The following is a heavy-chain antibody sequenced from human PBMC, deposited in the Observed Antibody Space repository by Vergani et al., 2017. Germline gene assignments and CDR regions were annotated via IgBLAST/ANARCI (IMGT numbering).Heavy chain of an antibody. CDR2: IYYSGST. D-gene: IGHD2-21*02. J-gene: IGHJ4*02. CDR1: GGSISNNY. V-gene: IGHV4-59*01. CDR3: ARVVTGSADY. Sequence: QVQLQESGPGLVKPSEILSLTCIVSGGSISNNYWGWIRKPPGKGLEWIGYIYYSGSTNYTPSLKSRVTISVDTSKNQFSLKLSSVNAADTAVYYCARVVTGSADYWGQGTLVTVSS.